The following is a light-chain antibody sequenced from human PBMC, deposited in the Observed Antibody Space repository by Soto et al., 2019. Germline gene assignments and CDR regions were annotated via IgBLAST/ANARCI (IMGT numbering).Light chain of an antibody. V-gene: IGKV3-20*01. CDR1: QSVSRNY. CDR3: QHYGGSPSWT. CDR2: GAS. Sequence: EIVLTQAPGTLSLSPGERATLSCRASQSVSRNYLNWYQQKTDQAPSLLIYGASSMATGIPDRFSGGGSGTDFTLTISSLEPEDFAVYYCQHYGGSPSWTFGQGTNVEIK. J-gene: IGKJ1*01.